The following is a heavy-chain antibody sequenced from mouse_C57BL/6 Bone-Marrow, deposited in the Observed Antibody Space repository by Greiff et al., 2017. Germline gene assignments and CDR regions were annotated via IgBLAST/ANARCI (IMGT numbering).Heavy chain of an antibody. CDR3: APATTVGWYFDV. CDR1: GFSLSTSNMG. Sequence: QVTLKVSGPGILQPSQTLSLTCSFSGFSLSTSNMGIGWIRQPSGKGLEWLAYIWWNDDKYYNPSLKSRLTISKDTSNNQVFLKSTSVDSADTATYYCAPATTVGWYFDVWGTGTTVTVSS. D-gene: IGHD1-1*01. J-gene: IGHJ1*03. CDR2: IWWNDDK. V-gene: IGHV8-5*01.